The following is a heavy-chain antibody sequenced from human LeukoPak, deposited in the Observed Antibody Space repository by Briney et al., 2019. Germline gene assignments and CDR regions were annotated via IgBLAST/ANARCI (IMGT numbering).Heavy chain of an antibody. Sequence: ASVKVSCKASGYTFTGYYMHWVRRAPGQGLEWMGWINPNSGGTNYAQKFQGRVTMTRDTSISTAYMELSRLRSDDTAVYYCARGDDSSGYYSYYYYYYMDVWGKGTTVTVSS. D-gene: IGHD3-22*01. CDR3: ARGDDSSGYYSYYYYYYMDV. J-gene: IGHJ6*03. CDR2: INPNSGGT. CDR1: GYTFTGYY. V-gene: IGHV1-2*02.